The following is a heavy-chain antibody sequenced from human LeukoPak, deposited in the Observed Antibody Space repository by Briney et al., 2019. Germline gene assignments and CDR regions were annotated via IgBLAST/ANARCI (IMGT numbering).Heavy chain of an antibody. V-gene: IGHV4-59*01. Sequence: SETLSLTCTVSGASISSYYWSWIRQPPGKGLEWIGYISYSGSLSYNPSLKSRVTMSVDTPKNQFSLKLSSVTAADTAVYFCARYERSSYYLVDWGQGTRVTVSS. CDR1: GASISSYY. D-gene: IGHD3-22*01. CDR2: ISYSGSL. CDR3: ARYERSSYYLVD. J-gene: IGHJ4*02.